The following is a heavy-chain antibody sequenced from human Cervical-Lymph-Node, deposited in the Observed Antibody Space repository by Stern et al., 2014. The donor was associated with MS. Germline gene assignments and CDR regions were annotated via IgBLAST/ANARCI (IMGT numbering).Heavy chain of an antibody. Sequence: VQLVESGAAVKKPGESPKISCKGSGYSFTANWIAWVRQMPGKVLEWMGIIYHGDSDTRYSPSFQGQVTISADKSISTAYLQWSSLKASDTAMYYCARDYGDYAFDYWGQGTLVTVSS. CDR1: GYSFTANW. CDR2: IYHGDSDT. J-gene: IGHJ4*02. V-gene: IGHV5-51*01. CDR3: ARDYGDYAFDY. D-gene: IGHD4-17*01.